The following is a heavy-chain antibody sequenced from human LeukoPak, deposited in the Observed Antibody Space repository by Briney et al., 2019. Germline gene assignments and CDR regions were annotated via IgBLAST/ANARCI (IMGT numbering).Heavy chain of an antibody. V-gene: IGHV3-23*01. Sequence: HPGGSLRLSCAASGFTFSTYAMNWVRQAPGKGLEWVSGINGGGGSTYYADSVKGRFTISRDNSKNTLYLQMSSLRAEDTAVYYCAKVPGYTSGWYVDFDCWGQGSLVTVSS. CDR3: AKVPGYTSGWYVDFDC. D-gene: IGHD6-19*01. CDR2: INGGGGST. J-gene: IGHJ4*02. CDR1: GFTFSTYA.